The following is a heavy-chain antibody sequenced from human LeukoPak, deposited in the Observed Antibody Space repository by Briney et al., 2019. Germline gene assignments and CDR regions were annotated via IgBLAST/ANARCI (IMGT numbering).Heavy chain of an antibody. CDR3: ARHGIGELAYYFDC. CDR1: DGSIKNFY. V-gene: IGHV4-59*08. CDR2: IDHSGRT. Sequence: SETLSLTCSVSDGSIKNFYWSWIRQPPGKELEWIGFIDHSGRTKYNPSLKSRITMSVDTSKNQFFLKMNSVTAADTAVYYCARHGIGELAYYFDCWGQGALVIVSS. J-gene: IGHJ4*02. D-gene: IGHD1-7*01.